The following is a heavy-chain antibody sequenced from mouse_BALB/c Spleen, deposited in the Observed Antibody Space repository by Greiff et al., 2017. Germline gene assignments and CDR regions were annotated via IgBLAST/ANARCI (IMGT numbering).Heavy chain of an antibody. CDR2: IYPGSGNT. Sequence: QVQLQQPGAELVRPGTSVKISCKASGYAFTNYWLGWVKQRPGHGLEWIGDIYPGSGNTYYNEKFKGKATLTADKSSSTAYMQLSSLTSEDSAVYFCASQLRPGAMDYWGQGTSVTVSS. D-gene: IGHD1-2*01. CDR1: GYAFTNYW. J-gene: IGHJ4*01. V-gene: IGHV1-63*01. CDR3: ASQLRPGAMDY.